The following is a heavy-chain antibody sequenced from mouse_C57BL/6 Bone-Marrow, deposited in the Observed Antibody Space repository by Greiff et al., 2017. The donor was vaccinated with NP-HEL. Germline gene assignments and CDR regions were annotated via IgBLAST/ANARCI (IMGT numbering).Heavy chain of an antibody. CDR2: IHPSDSAT. CDR3: AIPIYYDREDYFDY. V-gene: IGHV1-74*01. J-gene: IGHJ2*01. D-gene: IGHD2-4*01. Sequence: QLQQPGAELVKPGASVKVSCKASGYTFTSYWMHWVKQRPGQGLEWIGRIHPSDSATNYNQKFKGKATLTVDKSPSTAYMQLSSLPSVDSAVYYCAIPIYYDREDYFDYWGQGTTLTVSS. CDR1: GYTFTSYW.